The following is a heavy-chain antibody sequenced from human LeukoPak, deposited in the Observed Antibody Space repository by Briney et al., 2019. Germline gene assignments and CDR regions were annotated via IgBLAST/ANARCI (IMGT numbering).Heavy chain of an antibody. V-gene: IGHV3-23*01. CDR3: AKDHGLGSGWYDAFDI. Sequence: GSLRLSCAASGFTFSSYAMSWVRQAPGKGLEWVSVISGSGGSTYYADSVKGRFTISRDNSKNTLYLQMNSLRAEDTAVYYCAKDHGLGSGWYDAFDIWGQGTMVTVSS. D-gene: IGHD6-19*01. J-gene: IGHJ3*02. CDR1: GFTFSSYA. CDR2: ISGSGGST.